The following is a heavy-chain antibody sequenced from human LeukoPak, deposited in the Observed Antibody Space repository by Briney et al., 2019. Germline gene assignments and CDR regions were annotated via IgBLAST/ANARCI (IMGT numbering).Heavy chain of an antibody. V-gene: IGHV1-2*02. CDR2: INPNSGGT. CDR3: ARGSGRIYGSGRAYYYYGMDV. J-gene: IGHJ6*02. Sequence: GASLKVSCKASGYTFTGYYMHWVRQPPGQGLEWMGLINPNSGGTNYAQKFQGRVTMTRDTSISTAYMELSRLRSDDTAVYYCARGSGRIYGSGRAYYYYGMDVWGQGTTVTVSS. CDR1: GYTFTGYY. D-gene: IGHD3-10*01.